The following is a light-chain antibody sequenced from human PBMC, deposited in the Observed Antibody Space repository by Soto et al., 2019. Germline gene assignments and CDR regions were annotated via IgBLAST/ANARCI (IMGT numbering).Light chain of an antibody. Sequence: DIQMTQSPSTLSASVGDRVTIACRASQSISRYLAWYQQQPGKDPKLLIYTASSLESGVPSRFSGSGSGTEFTLTISSLQPDDFATYYCQHYIGYPRTCCGGTQVEIK. J-gene: IGKJ4*01. CDR2: TAS. V-gene: IGKV1-5*03. CDR3: QHYIGYPRT. CDR1: QSISRY.